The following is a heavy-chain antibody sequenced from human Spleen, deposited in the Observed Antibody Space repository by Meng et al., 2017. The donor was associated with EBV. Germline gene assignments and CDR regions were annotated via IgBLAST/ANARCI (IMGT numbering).Heavy chain of an antibody. D-gene: IGHD4-23*01. CDR2: IIPMSGAP. J-gene: IGHJ4*02. V-gene: IGHV1-69*01. CDR1: GGTFNRDV. CDR3: ARGLGCNSYFDY. Sequence: LVQVGAEVKKRGSAVQVCCWPSGGTFNRDVVSWVRQVTGQGLEWLVGIIPMSGAPHYAQKFKGRVTITADESTSTHYMELSSLRSEDTAVYYCARGLGCNSYFDYWGQGTLVTVSS.